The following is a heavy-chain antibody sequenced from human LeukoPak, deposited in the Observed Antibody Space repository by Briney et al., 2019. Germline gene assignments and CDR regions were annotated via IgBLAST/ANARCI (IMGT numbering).Heavy chain of an antibody. CDR1: GFTVSSNY. Sequence: GGSLRLSCAASGFTVSSNYMSWVRQASGKGLEWVSVIYSGGCTYYADSVKGRFTISRDNSKNTLYLQMNSLRAEDTAVYYCASSVRADSSGYYGEDAFDIWGQGTMVTVSS. CDR3: ASSVRADSSGYYGEDAFDI. V-gene: IGHV3-53*01. J-gene: IGHJ3*02. D-gene: IGHD3-22*01. CDR2: IYSGGCT.